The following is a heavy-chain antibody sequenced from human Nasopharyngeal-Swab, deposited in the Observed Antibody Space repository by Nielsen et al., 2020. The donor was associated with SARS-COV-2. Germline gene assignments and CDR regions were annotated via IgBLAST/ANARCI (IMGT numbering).Heavy chain of an antibody. J-gene: IGHJ4*02. CDR2: ISWNSGSI. Sequence: GGSLRLSCAASGFTFDDYAMHWVRQAPGKGLEWVSGISWNSGSIGYADSVKGRFTTSRDNAKNSLYLQMNSLRAEDTASYYCASSINYDSSGYYDYWGQGTLVTVSS. D-gene: IGHD3-22*01. CDR1: GFTFDDYA. V-gene: IGHV3-9*01. CDR3: ASSINYDSSGYYDY.